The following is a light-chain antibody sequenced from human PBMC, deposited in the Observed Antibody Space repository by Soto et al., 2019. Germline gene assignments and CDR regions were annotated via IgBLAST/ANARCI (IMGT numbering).Light chain of an antibody. J-gene: IGKJ5*01. CDR2: AAS. Sequence: DSQMTQSPSSLFASVGDRVTITCRARKSISTYFNWYQQKPGKAPRPLIYAASSLHSGVATWFSGSGSGTDFTLSISSVQPEDSATYDGQRSFRSISFGQGTRLEIK. CDR3: QRSFRSIS. V-gene: IGKV1-39*01. CDR1: KSISTY.